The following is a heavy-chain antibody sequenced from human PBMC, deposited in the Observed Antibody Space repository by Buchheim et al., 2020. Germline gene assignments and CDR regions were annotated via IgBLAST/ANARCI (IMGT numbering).Heavy chain of an antibody. CDR1: GYTFTSYY. CDR3: ARNSNPGPFGVVIEYYYYYYYMDV. D-gene: IGHD3-3*01. Sequence: QAQLVQSGAEVKKPGASVKVSCKASGYTFTSYYMHWVRQAPGQGLEWMGIINPSGGSTSYAQKFQGRVTMTRDTSTSTVYMELSSLRSEDTAVYYCARNSNPGPFGVVIEYYYYYYYMDVWGKGTT. V-gene: IGHV1-46*01. J-gene: IGHJ6*03. CDR2: INPSGGST.